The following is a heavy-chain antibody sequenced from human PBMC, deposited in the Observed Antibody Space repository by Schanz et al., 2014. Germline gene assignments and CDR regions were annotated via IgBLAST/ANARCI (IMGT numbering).Heavy chain of an antibody. CDR2: ISGSSRTI. CDR1: GFTFSSYA. D-gene: IGHD1-26*01. V-gene: IGHV3-48*01. CDR3: ARGGSGSHYRLDY. J-gene: IGHJ4*02. Sequence: EVQLLESGGGLVQPGGSLRLSCAASGFTFSSYAMSWVRQAPGKGLEWVSYISGSSRTIYYADSMKGRFTVSRDNAENARYLQMNSLRAEDTGLEFCARGGSGSHYRLDYWGQGTLVSVSS.